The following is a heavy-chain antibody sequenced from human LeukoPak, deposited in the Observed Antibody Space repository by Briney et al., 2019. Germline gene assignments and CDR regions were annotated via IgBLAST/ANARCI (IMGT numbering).Heavy chain of an antibody. CDR3: ARGLAAAGPTVWVDY. V-gene: IGHV7-4-1*02. D-gene: IGHD6-13*01. CDR1: GYTFTSYD. Sequence: ASVKVSCKASGYTFTSYDINWVRQATGQGLEWMGWINTNTGNSTYAQGFTGRFVFSLDTSVSTAYLRISSLKAEDTAVYYCARGLAAAGPTVWVDYWGQGTLVTVSS. J-gene: IGHJ4*02. CDR2: INTNTGNS.